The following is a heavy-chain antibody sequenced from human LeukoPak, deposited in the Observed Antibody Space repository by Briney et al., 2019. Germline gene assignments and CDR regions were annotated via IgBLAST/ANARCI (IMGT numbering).Heavy chain of an antibody. D-gene: IGHD2-15*01. CDR2: INPNSGGT. CDR1: GYTFTGYY. J-gene: IGHJ3*02. V-gene: IGHV1-2*02. CDR3: ARIILGYCSGGSCYYPDDAFDI. Sequence: GASVKVSCKASGYTFTGYYMHWVRQAPGQGLEWMGWINPNSGGTNYAQKFQGRFTMTRDTSISTAYMELSRLRSDDTAVYYCARIILGYCSGGSCYYPDDAFDIWGQGTMVTVSS.